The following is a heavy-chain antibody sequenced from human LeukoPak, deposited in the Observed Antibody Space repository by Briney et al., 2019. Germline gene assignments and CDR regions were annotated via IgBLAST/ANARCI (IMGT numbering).Heavy chain of an antibody. CDR1: GGSFSGYY. CDR3: ARDPPHYYDSSGYYYEDAFDI. Sequence: SETLSLTCAVYGGSFSGYYWNWIRQPPGKGLEWIGEINHSGSANYNPSLKSRVTMSVDTSKNQFSLKLSSVTAADTAVYYCARDPPHYYDSSGYYYEDAFDIWGQGTMVTVSS. J-gene: IGHJ3*02. V-gene: IGHV4-34*01. D-gene: IGHD3-22*01. CDR2: INHSGSA.